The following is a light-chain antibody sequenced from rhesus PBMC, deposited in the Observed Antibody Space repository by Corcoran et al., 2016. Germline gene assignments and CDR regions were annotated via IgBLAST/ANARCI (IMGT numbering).Light chain of an antibody. J-gene: IGKJ2*01. CDR2: GES. CDR3: QQYNNWNS. V-gene: IGKV3S9*01. Sequence: EIVMTQSPATLSLSPGERATLSCRASQRVSSYVAWYQQKPEQAPRLLIYGESSRATGIPDRFSGRGSGTDFTLIISSLEPEDVGVYYCQQYNNWNSFGQGTKVEIK. CDR1: QRVSSY.